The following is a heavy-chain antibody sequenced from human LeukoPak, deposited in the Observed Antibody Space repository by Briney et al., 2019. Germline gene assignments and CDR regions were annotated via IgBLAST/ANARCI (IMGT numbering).Heavy chain of an antibody. D-gene: IGHD6-13*01. Sequence: GGSLRLSCAASGFTFSTYALSWVRQAPGKGLEWVSAISGSGASTYYADSVKGRFTISRDRSKNTLYLQMNSLRAEDTAVYYCAKDLKPAAGPFDYWGQGTLVTVSS. J-gene: IGHJ4*02. CDR1: GFTFSTYA. CDR2: ISGSGAST. V-gene: IGHV3-23*01. CDR3: AKDLKPAAGPFDY.